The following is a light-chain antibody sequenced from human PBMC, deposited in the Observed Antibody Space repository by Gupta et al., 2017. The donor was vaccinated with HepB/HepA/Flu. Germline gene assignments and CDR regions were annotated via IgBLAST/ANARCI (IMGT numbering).Light chain of an antibody. V-gene: IGKV3-20*01. CDR2: DAS. CDR1: QSVGTY. J-gene: IGKJ3*01. Sequence: EIVLTQSPGTLSLSPGERATLSCRASQSVGTYLAWYQQKPGQAPRLLIFDASTRITGIPDRFRGSGSGTDFTLTSSRPEPEDFAVYYCQQDGRSLFFRHGTKLHL. CDR3: QQDGRSLF.